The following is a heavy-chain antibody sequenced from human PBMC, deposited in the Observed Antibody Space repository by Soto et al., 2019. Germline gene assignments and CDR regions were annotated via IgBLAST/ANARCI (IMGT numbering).Heavy chain of an antibody. Sequence: DVQLWESGGVLVQPGGSLRLSCAASGFSFGSYALSWVRQAPGKGLEWVSTISGSDGKTFYADSVKGRFSISRDTSQSTLYLHMNSLRADDTAMYYGARWSYLDYWGQGTRVTVSS. J-gene: IGHJ4*02. CDR1: GFSFGSYA. CDR3: ARWSYLDY. D-gene: IGHD3-3*01. CDR2: ISGSDGKT. V-gene: IGHV3-23*01.